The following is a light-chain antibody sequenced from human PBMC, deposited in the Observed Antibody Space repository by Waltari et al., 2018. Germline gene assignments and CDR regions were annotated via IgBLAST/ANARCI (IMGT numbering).Light chain of an antibody. V-gene: IGLV3-21*03. J-gene: IGLJ2*01. Sequence: SYVLTQPPSVSVAPGKTARIACGGNNIGRKSVHWYQQRPGQAPVLVVYDDSDRPSGIPERFSGTNSGNTATLTISRVEAGDEGDYYCQVWDSSSDHVVFGGGTKLTVL. CDR3: QVWDSSSDHVV. CDR1: NIGRKS. CDR2: DDS.